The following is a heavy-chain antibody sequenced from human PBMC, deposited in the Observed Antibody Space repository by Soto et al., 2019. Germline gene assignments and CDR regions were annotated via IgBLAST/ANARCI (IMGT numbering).Heavy chain of an antibody. J-gene: IGHJ4*02. V-gene: IGHV4-34*01. Sequence: SETLSLTCAVYGGSFSGYYWSWIRQPPGKGLEWIGEINHSGSTNYNPSLKSRVTISVDTSKNQFSLKLSSVTAADTAVYYCARVGPSYDFWSGLSYFDYWGQGTLVTVSS. CDR1: GGSFSGYY. D-gene: IGHD3-3*01. CDR3: ARVGPSYDFWSGLSYFDY. CDR2: INHSGST.